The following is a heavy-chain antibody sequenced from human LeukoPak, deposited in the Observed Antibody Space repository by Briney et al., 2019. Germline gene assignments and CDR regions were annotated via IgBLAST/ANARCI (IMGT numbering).Heavy chain of an antibody. CDR3: ARDRGYCSSTSCYLNYYYGMDV. CDR2: IIPIFGTA. J-gene: IGHJ6*04. CDR1: GGTFSSYA. Sequence: GSSVKVSCKASGGTFSSYAISWVRLAPGQGLEWMGGIIPIFGTANYAQKFQGRVTITADESTSTAYMELSSLRSEDTAVYYCARDRGYCSSTSCYLNYYYGMDVWGKGTTVTVSS. V-gene: IGHV1-69*01. D-gene: IGHD2-2*01.